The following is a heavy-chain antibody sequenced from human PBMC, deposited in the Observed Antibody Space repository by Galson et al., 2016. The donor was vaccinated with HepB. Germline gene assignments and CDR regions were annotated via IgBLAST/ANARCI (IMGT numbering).Heavy chain of an antibody. J-gene: IGHJ6*02. Sequence: SETLSLTCAVSGGSIRGSNWWTWVRQPPGKGLEWIGEIYHSGSTNYNPSLKSRVTISVDKSKNQFSLKLTSVTAADTAVYYCARREVTTFFSYYGMDVWGQGTTVTVSS. V-gene: IGHV4-4*02. D-gene: IGHD4-11*01. CDR2: IYHSGST. CDR3: ARREVTTFFSYYGMDV. CDR1: GGSIRGSNW.